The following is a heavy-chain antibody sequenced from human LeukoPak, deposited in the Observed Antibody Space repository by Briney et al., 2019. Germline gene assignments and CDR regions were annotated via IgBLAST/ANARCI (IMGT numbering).Heavy chain of an antibody. V-gene: IGHV3-30-3*01. D-gene: IGHD6-19*01. CDR2: ISYDGSNK. J-gene: IGHJ4*02. CDR1: GFTFSSYA. CDR3: ARETGATMYSSGWYLDY. Sequence: GGSLRLSCAASGFTFSSYAMHWVRQAPGKGLEWVAVISYDGSNKYYADSVKGRFTISRDNSKNTLYLQMNSLRAEDTAVYYCARETGATMYSSGWYLDYWGQGTLVAVSS.